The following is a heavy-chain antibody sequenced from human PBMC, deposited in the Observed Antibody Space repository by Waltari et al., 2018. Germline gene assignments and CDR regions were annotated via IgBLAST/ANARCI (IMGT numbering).Heavy chain of an antibody. D-gene: IGHD3-3*01. CDR1: GFTFSSYA. V-gene: IGHV3-23*04. CDR2: IRGGGGST. Sequence: VQLVESGGGLVQPGGSLRLSCAASGFTFSSYAMSWVRQAPGKGLEWVSAIRGGGGSTYYADSVKGRFTISRDNSKNTLYLQMNSLRAEDTAVYYCAGGGVWSGYARAHYFDYWGQGTLVTVSS. J-gene: IGHJ4*02. CDR3: AGGGVWSGYARAHYFDY.